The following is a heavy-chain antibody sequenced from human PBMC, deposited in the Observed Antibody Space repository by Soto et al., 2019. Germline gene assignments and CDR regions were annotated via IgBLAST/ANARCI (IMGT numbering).Heavy chain of an antibody. D-gene: IGHD4-4*01. CDR1: GYTFTNYW. V-gene: IGHV5-51*01. J-gene: IGHJ5*01. Sequence: PGESLKISCQTPGYTFTNYWIGWVRHIPGGGLERLALIFPRDFEVRYSPSFDGQVTISADRSTATALLQWRSLEASDSALYFCARLFSLLQPIDSWGQGAPVTVSS. CDR3: ARLFSLLQPIDS. CDR2: IFPRDFEV.